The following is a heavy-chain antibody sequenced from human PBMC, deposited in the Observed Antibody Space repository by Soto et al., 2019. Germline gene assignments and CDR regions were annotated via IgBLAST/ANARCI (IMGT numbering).Heavy chain of an antibody. D-gene: IGHD1-7*01. CDR1: GYTFTSYA. V-gene: IGHV1-18*01. J-gene: IGHJ5*02. CDR2: ISAYNGNT. Sequence: ASVKVSCKASGYTFTSYAMHWVRQAPGQGLEWMGWISAYNGNTNYAQKLQGRVTMTTDTSTSTAYMELRSLRSDDTAVYYCARVNWNYVRLDPWGQGTLVTVSS. CDR3: ARVNWNYVRLDP.